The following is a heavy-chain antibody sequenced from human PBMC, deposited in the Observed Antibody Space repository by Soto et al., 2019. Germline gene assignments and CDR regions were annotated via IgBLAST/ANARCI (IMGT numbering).Heavy chain of an antibody. J-gene: IGHJ4*02. V-gene: IGHV3-21*01. D-gene: IGHD2-21*01. CDR1: GLTFSSYS. Sequence: EVQLVESGGGLVKPGGSLRLSCAASGLTFSSYSMNWVRQAPGKGLEWVSSISSSSSYIYYADSVKGRFTISRDNAKNSLYLQMNSLRAEDTAVYYCARVERAYCGGDCYDYWGQGTLVTVSS. CDR3: ARVERAYCGGDCYDY. CDR2: ISSSSSYI.